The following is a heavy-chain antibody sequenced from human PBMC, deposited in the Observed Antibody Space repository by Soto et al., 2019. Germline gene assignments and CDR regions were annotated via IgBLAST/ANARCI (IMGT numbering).Heavy chain of an antibody. D-gene: IGHD1-1*01. V-gene: IGHV3-23*01. CDR1: GFPCSSYA. Sequence: HPGGSLRLSCAASGFPCSSYAMSWVRQAPGKGLEWVSAISGSGGSTYYADSVKGRFTISRDNSKNTLYLQMNSLRAEDTAVYYCAKEGNWNGSFLFDYWGQGTLVTVSS. CDR2: ISGSGGST. J-gene: IGHJ4*02. CDR3: AKEGNWNGSFLFDY.